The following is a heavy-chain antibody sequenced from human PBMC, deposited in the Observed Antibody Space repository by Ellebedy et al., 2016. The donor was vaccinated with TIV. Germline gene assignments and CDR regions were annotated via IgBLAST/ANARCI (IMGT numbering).Heavy chain of an antibody. V-gene: IGHV3-23*01. CDR3: AKDRTPGDGYWVFDY. D-gene: IGHD3-22*01. J-gene: IGHJ4*02. CDR1: GFTFRSYA. Sequence: GESLKISCAASGFTFRSYAMTWVRQAPGKGLEWVSGIVGSGAQKYADSVKGRFTISRDNSKSTLVLQMSSRRAEDTAAYFCAKDRTPGDGYWVFDYWGQGTLVTVSS. CDR2: IVGSGA.